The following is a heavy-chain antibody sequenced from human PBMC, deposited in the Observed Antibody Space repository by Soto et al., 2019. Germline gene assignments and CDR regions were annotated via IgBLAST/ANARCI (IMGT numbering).Heavy chain of an antibody. CDR1: GYSVTSSDYY. CDR3: ATVTVSLSGPYGILL. CDR2: MFYSGLT. J-gene: IGHJ6*02. Sequence: SETLSLTCSASGYSVTSSDYYWAWIRQPPGKGLEWIGSMFYSGLTYYNPSLKSRVTLSVDTSKNQFSVRLNSVTAADTAVYYSATVTVSLSGPYGILLWDQETTVTVFS. D-gene: IGHD2-15*01. V-gene: IGHV4-39*01.